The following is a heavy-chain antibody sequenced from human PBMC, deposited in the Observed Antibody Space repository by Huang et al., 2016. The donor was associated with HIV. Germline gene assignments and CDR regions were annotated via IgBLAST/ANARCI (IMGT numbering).Heavy chain of an antibody. CDR3: ARSGGAYTDNWLDH. Sequence: VQLVQSGAAEKKPGASVKVSCKASGYTFSSNYIHWGRQAHGLGFEVRGIINPGDKSKTFAPKFRGRLTMTRDTSTSTVYMELNSLTSHDTAVYYCARSGGAYTDNWLDHWGQGTLVTVSS. J-gene: IGHJ5*02. V-gene: IGHV1-46*01. D-gene: IGHD3-16*01. CDR1: GYTFSSNY. CDR2: INPGDKSK.